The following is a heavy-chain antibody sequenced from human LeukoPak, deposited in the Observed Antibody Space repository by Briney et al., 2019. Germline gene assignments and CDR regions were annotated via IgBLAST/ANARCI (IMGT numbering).Heavy chain of an antibody. CDR2: ISYDGSNK. Sequence: GESLRLSCAASGFTFSSYAMHWVRQAPGKGLEWVAVISYDGSNKYYADSVKGRFTISRDNSKNTLYLQMNSLRVEDTAVSYCARDSSMLRGPLVIYYFDFWGQGTLVTVSS. V-gene: IGHV3-30*04. CDR1: GFTFSSYA. D-gene: IGHD3-10*01. J-gene: IGHJ4*02. CDR3: ARDSSMLRGPLVIYYFDF.